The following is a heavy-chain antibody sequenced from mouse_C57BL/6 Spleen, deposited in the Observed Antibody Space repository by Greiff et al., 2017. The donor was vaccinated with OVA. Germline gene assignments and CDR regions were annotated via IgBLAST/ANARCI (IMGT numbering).Heavy chain of an antibody. V-gene: IGHV4-1*01. CDR1: AVDFSRYW. D-gene: IGHD1-1*01. Sequence: SAAAVDFSRYWMSWVRRAPGKGLEWIGEINPDSSTINYAPSLKDKFIISRDNAKNTLYLQMSKVRSEDTALYYCARQGDYYGSRGVWFAYWGQGTLVTVSA. CDR3: ARQGDYYGSRGVWFAY. CDR2: INPDSSTI. J-gene: IGHJ3*01.